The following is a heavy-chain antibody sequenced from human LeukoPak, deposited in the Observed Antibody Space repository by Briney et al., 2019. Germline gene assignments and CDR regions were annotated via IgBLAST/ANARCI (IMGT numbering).Heavy chain of an antibody. V-gene: IGHV4-59*01. Sequence: SETLSLTCIVSGGSISTYYWSWIRQPPGRGLEWIGYIYYTGGTNYNPSLKSRVTISVDTSKNQFSLKLSSVTAADTAVYYCASVPAAIGGWFDPWGQGTLVTVSS. D-gene: IGHD2-2*02. CDR1: GGSISTYY. J-gene: IGHJ5*02. CDR3: ASVPAAIGGWFDP. CDR2: IYYTGGT.